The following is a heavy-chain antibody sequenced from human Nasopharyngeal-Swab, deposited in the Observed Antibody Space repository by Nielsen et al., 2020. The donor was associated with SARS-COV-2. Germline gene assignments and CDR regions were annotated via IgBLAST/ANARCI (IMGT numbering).Heavy chain of an antibody. V-gene: IGHV4-34*01. J-gene: IGHJ4*02. Sequence: WSRQPPGKGLEWIGEINHSGSTNYNPSPKSRVTISVDTSKNQFSLKLSSVTAADTAVYYCARGRDYGDYVDYFDYWGQGTLVTVSS. CDR2: INHSGST. CDR3: ARGRDYGDYVDYFDY. D-gene: IGHD4-17*01.